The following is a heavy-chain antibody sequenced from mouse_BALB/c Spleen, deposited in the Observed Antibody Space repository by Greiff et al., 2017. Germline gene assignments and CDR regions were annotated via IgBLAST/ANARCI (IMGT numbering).Heavy chain of an antibody. Sequence: EVNVVESGGGLVQPGGSRKLSCAASGFTFSSFGMHWVRQAPEKGLEWVAYISSGSSTIYYADTVKGRFTISRDNPKNTLFLQMTSLRSEDTAMYYCARNYRYDGFAYWGQGTLVTVSA. V-gene: IGHV5-17*02. D-gene: IGHD2-14*01. J-gene: IGHJ3*01. CDR1: GFTFSSFG. CDR2: ISSGSSTI. CDR3: ARNYRYDGFAY.